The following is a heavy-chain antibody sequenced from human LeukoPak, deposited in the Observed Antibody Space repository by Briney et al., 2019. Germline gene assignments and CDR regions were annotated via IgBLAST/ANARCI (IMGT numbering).Heavy chain of an antibody. CDR1: GFTFSSYA. CDR2: ISTNGGSA. D-gene: IGHD2-2*01. Sequence: GGSLRLSCVASGFTFSSYAMHWVRQAPGKGLEYVSAISTNGGSAYYANSVKGRFTISRDNSKNTLYLQMGSLRPEDMAIYYCARWGSTSCYDYWGQGTLVAVSS. V-gene: IGHV3-64*01. CDR3: ARWGSTSCYDY. J-gene: IGHJ4*02.